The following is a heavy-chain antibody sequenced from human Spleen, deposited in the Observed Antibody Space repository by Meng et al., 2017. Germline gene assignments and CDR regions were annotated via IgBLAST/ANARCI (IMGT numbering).Heavy chain of an antibody. D-gene: IGHD3-10*01. J-gene: IGHJ1*01. CDR1: GFSFRSYS. Sequence: GGSLRLSCAASGFSFRSYSMKWVRQAPGKGPEWMTVISKEGTLEFYADSVKGRFTISRDNSKNTLNLQMNSLRVEDTAVYYCAREKSRFGELELWGQGTLVTVSS. CDR3: AREKSRFGELEL. CDR2: ISKEGTLE. V-gene: IGHV3-30*03.